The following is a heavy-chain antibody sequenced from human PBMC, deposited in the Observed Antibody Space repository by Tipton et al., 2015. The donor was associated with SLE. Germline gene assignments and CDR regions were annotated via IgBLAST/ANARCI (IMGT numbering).Heavy chain of an antibody. V-gene: IGHV3-23*03. CDR1: GFTFSSYA. CDR3: AKDGGWV. D-gene: IGHD1-26*01. CDR2: IYSGGST. Sequence: SLRLSCAASGFTFSSYAMSWVSQAPGKGLEWVSVIYSGGSTYYADSVKGRFTISRDNSKNTLYLQMNSLRAEDTAVYYCAKDGGWVWGQGTLVTVSS. J-gene: IGHJ4*02.